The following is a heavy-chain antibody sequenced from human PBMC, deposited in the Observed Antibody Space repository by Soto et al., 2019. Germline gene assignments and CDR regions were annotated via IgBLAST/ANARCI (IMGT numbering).Heavy chain of an antibody. CDR2: ISWNSGSI. CDR3: AKDDIAVAGGMDV. V-gene: IGHV3-9*01. CDR1: GFTFDDYA. J-gene: IGHJ6*02. D-gene: IGHD6-19*01. Sequence: PGGSLRLSCAASGFTFDDYAMHWVRQAPGKGLEWVSGISWNSGSIGYADSVKGRFTISRDNAKNSLYLQMNSLRAEDTALYYCAKDDIAVAGGMDVWGQGTTVTVSS.